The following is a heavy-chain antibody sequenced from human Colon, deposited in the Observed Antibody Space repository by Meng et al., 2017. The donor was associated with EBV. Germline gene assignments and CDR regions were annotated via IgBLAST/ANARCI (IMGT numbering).Heavy chain of an antibody. CDR1: GGSLSSRNW. V-gene: IGHV4-4*02. Sequence: QVERQGWGPGLVKPSGTLSLTCAVSGGSLSSRNWWSWVRQPPGKGLEWIGEIYHSGSTNYNPSLKSRVTISVDESKNQFSLRLSSVTAADTAVYYCARVGAYCGGDCYHPRWGQGTLVTVSS. D-gene: IGHD2-21*02. CDR2: IYHSGST. CDR3: ARVGAYCGGDCYHPR. J-gene: IGHJ4*02.